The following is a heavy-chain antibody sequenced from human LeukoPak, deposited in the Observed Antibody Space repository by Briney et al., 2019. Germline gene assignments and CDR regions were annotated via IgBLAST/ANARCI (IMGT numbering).Heavy chain of an antibody. J-gene: IGHJ3*02. CDR1: GGSISSYY. CDR2: IYYSGST. V-gene: IGHV4-59*01. D-gene: IGHD6-19*01. Sequence: SETLSLTCTVSGGSISSYYWSWIRQPPGKGLEWIGYIYYSGSTNYNPSLKSRVTISVDTSKNQFSLKLSSVTAADTAVYYCAREGGGYSSGGDAFDIWGQGTMVTVSS. CDR3: AREGGGYSSGGDAFDI.